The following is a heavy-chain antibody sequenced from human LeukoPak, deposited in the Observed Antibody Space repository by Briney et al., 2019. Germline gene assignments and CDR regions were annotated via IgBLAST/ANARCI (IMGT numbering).Heavy chain of an antibody. CDR2: IHSVGDT. CDR3: ARQGTGLDY. CDR1: GFTVSSNY. J-gene: IGHJ4*02. Sequence: PGGSLRLSCKVSGFTVSSNYMSWVRQAPGKGLEWVSIIHSVGDTFYADSVKGRFTISRDNSNNMVYLQMNSLTVEDTAVYYCARQGTGLDYWGQGLLVTVSS. V-gene: IGHV3-53*01. D-gene: IGHD1-1*01.